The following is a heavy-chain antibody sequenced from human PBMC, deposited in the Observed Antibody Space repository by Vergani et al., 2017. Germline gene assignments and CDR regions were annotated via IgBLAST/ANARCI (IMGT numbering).Heavy chain of an antibody. V-gene: IGHV4-31*03. CDR1: GGSISSGGYY. Sequence: QVQLQESGPGLVKPSQTLSLTCTVSGGSISSGGYYWSWIRQHPGKGLEWIGYIYYSGSPYYNPSLKSRVTISVDTSKNQFSLKLSSVTAADTAVYYCARAREGVVQVLGAFDIWGQGTMVTVSS. J-gene: IGHJ3*02. D-gene: IGHD2-21*01. CDR2: IYYSGSP. CDR3: ARAREGVVQVLGAFDI.